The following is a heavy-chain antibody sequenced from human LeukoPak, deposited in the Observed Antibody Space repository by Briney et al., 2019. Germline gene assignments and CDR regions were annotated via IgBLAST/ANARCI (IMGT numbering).Heavy chain of an antibody. CDR2: ISGSGGGT. Sequence: GGSLRLSCAASGFTFSTYAMSWVRQAPGKGLAWVSTISGSGGGTYYANSAKGRFTISRDNSKSTLYLHMNSLRAEDTAVYYCAKDIVVATANFDSWGQGTLATVSS. CDR1: GFTFSTYA. D-gene: IGHD2-15*01. J-gene: IGHJ4*02. CDR3: AKDIVVATANFDS. V-gene: IGHV3-23*01.